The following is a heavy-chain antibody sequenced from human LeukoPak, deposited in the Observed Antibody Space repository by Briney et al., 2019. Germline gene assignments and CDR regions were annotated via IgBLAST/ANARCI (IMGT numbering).Heavy chain of an antibody. D-gene: IGHD2-8*01. CDR3: ASTHNNGRYLDY. Sequence: SQTLSLTCAISGDSVSNNSAAWNWIRQSPSRGLEWLGRTYYRSKWYNDYAVSVKSRITINPDTSKNQFSLRLNSVAPEDTAVYYCASTHNNGRYLDYWGQGALVTVSS. V-gene: IGHV6-1*01. CDR1: GDSVSNNSAA. J-gene: IGHJ4*02. CDR2: TYYRSKWYN.